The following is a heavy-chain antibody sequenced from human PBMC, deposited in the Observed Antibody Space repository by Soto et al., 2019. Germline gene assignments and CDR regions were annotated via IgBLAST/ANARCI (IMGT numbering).Heavy chain of an antibody. J-gene: IGHJ6*03. V-gene: IGHV5-51*01. D-gene: IGHD3-10*01. Sequence: GESLKISCKGSGYSFTSYWIGWVRQMPGKGLEWMGIIYPGDSDTRYSPSFQGQVTISADKSISTAYLQWSSLKASDTALYYCARARRVRGAPGGSGSEYVSFLLYYYFEVWGKGTRVTVSS. CDR2: IYPGDSDT. CDR1: GYSFTSYW. CDR3: ARARRVRGAPGGSGSEYVSFLLYYYFEV.